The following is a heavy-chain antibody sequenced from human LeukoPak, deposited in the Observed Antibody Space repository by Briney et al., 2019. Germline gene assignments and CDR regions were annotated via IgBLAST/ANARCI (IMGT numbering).Heavy chain of an antibody. CDR2: IYYSGST. J-gene: IGHJ1*01. D-gene: IGHD6-19*01. Sequence: SETLSLTCTVSGGSISSSSYYWGWIRQPPGKGLEWIGSIYYSGSTYYNPSLKSRVTISVDTSKNQFSLKLSSVTAADTAVYYCARHFVAVAGTPEYFQHWGQGTLVTVSS. V-gene: IGHV4-39*01. CDR3: ARHFVAVAGTPEYFQH. CDR1: GGSISSSSYY.